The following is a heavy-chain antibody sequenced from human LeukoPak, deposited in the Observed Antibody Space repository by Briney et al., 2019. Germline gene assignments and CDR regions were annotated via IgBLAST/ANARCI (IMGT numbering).Heavy chain of an antibody. CDR3: AREVYYYDSSGYQYFDY. CDR2: INTNTENP. Sequence: ASVKVSCKASGYIFTNYAMNWVRQAPGQGLEWMGWINTNTENPTYAQGFTGRFVFSLDTSVSTAYLQISSLKAEDTAVYYCAREVYYYDSSGYQYFDYWGQGTPVTVSS. V-gene: IGHV7-4-1*02. CDR1: GYIFTNYA. J-gene: IGHJ4*02. D-gene: IGHD3-22*01.